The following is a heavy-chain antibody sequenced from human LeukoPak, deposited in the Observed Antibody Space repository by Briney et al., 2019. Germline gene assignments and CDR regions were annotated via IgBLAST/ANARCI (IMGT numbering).Heavy chain of an antibody. V-gene: IGHV1-2*02. CDR1: GYTFTGYY. Sequence: GASVKVSCKASGYTFTGYYMHWVRQAPGQGLEWMGWINPNSGGTNYAQKFQGRVTMTRDTSISTAYMELSRLRSDDTAVYYCARDRTIAVAGDYYYYYGMDVGGQGTTVTVSS. J-gene: IGHJ6*02. D-gene: IGHD6-19*01. CDR3: ARDRTIAVAGDYYYYYGMDV. CDR2: INPNSGGT.